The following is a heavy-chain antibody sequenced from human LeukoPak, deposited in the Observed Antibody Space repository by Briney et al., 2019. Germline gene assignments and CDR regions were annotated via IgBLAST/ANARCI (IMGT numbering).Heavy chain of an antibody. D-gene: IGHD3-10*01. Sequence: GGSLRLSCAASGFTFSSYAMSWVRQAPGKGLEWVSAISGSGGSTYYADSVKGRFTISRDNSKNTLYLQMNSLRAEDTAVYYCAKDPYVLLWSGELKPRVLEGDPQFDYWGQGTLVTVSS. CDR2: ISGSGGST. CDR1: GFTFSSYA. CDR3: AKDPYVLLWSGELKPRVLEGDPQFDY. V-gene: IGHV3-23*01. J-gene: IGHJ4*02.